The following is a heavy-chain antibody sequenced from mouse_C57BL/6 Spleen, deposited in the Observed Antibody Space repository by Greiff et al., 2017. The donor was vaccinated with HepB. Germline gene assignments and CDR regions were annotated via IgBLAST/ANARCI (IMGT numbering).Heavy chain of an antibody. V-gene: IGHV5-9*01. CDR1: GFTFSSYT. J-gene: IGHJ2*01. Sequence: EVQLVESGGGLVKPGGSLKLSCAASGFTFSSYTMSWVRQTPEKRLEWVATISGGGGNTYYPDSVKGRFTISRDNAKNTLYLQMSSLRSEDTALYYCARQLNYYFDYWGQGTTLTVSS. CDR3: ARQLNYYFDY. CDR2: ISGGGGNT.